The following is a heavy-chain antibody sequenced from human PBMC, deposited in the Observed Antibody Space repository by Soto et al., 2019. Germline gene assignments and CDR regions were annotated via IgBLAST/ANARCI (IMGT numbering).Heavy chain of an antibody. J-gene: IGHJ6*02. D-gene: IGHD4-4*01. CDR1: GFTVSSNY. CDR2: IYSGGST. CDR3: ARDRTVTPCGMDV. Sequence: EVQLVESGGGLIQPGGSLRLSCAASGFTVSSNYMSWVRQAPGKGLEWVSVIYSGGSTYYADSVKGRFTISRDNSKNTLYLQMNSLRAEDTAVYYCARDRTVTPCGMDVWGQGTTVTVSS. V-gene: IGHV3-53*01.